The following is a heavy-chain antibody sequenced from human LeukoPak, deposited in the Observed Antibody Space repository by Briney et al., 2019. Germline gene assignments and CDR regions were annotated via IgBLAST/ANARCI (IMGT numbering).Heavy chain of an antibody. CDR3: TTALDCGGDCFSGY. J-gene: IGHJ4*02. Sequence: PGGSLRLSCAASGFTVSNAWMSWVRQAPGKGLEWVGRIKSKTDGGTTDYAAPVKGRFTISRDDSKNTLYLQMNSLKTEDTAVYYCTTALDCGGDCFSGYWGQGTLVTVSS. CDR1: GFTVSNAW. CDR2: IKSKTDGGTT. V-gene: IGHV3-15*01. D-gene: IGHD2-21*02.